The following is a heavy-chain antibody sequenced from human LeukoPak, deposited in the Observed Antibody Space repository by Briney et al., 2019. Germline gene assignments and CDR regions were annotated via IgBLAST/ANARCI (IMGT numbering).Heavy chain of an antibody. CDR1: GGTFSSYA. J-gene: IGHJ4*02. Sequence: ASVKVSCKASGGTFSSYAISWVRQAPGQGLEWMGGIITIFGTANYAQKFQCRVTITTDESTSTAYMELSSLRSEDTAVYYCARGGGSSSDLFGYGYVYYFDYWGQGTLVTVSS. V-gene: IGHV1-69*05. CDR2: IITIFGTA. D-gene: IGHD2-15*01. CDR3: ARGGGSSSDLFGYGYVYYFDY.